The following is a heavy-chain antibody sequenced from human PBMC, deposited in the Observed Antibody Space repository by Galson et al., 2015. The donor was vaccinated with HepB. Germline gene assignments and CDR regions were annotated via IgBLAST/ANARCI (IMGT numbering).Heavy chain of an antibody. V-gene: IGHV3-9*01. J-gene: IGHJ4*02. CDR2: ISWNSGSI. D-gene: IGHD3-10*01. CDR1: GFTFDDYA. Sequence: SLRLSCAASGFTFDDYAMHWVRQAPGKGLEWVSGISWNSGSIGYADSVKGRFTISRDNAKNSLYLQMNSLRAEDTALYYCAKALYGSGSYYPYYFDYWGQGTLVTVSS. CDR3: AKALYGSGSYYPYYFDY.